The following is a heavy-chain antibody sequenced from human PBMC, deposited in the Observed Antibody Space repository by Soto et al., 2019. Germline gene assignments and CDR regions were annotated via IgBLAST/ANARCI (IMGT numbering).Heavy chain of an antibody. J-gene: IGHJ5*01. CDR3: ARDSSSWYNWFDS. CDR2: INAGNGNT. CDR1: GYTFTSYA. D-gene: IGHD6-13*01. Sequence: ASVKVSCKASGYTFTSYAMHWVRQAPGQRLEWMGWINAGNGNTKYSQKFQGRVTITRDTSASTAYVELSSLRSEDTAVYYCARDSSSWYNWFDSRGQRSSVTVSS. V-gene: IGHV1-3*01.